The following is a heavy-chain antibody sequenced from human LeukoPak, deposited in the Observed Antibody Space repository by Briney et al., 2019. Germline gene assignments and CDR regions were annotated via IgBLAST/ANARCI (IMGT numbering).Heavy chain of an antibody. Sequence: SQTLSLTCTVSGGSISSGSYYWRWLRQPAGKGLEWLGRIYTSGSTNYNPSLKSRVTISVDTSKNQFSLMLSSVTAADTAVYYCAREGPISGSYAAFDIWGQGTMVTVSS. D-gene: IGHD1-26*01. V-gene: IGHV4-61*02. CDR1: GGSISSGSYY. CDR2: IYTSGST. J-gene: IGHJ3*02. CDR3: AREGPISGSYAAFDI.